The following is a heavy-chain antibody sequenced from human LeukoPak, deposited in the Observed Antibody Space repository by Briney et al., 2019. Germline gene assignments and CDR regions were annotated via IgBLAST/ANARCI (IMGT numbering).Heavy chain of an antibody. CDR2: ISPSHTST. D-gene: IGHD2-2*01. CDR3: ARDLVPGDAFDI. V-gene: IGHV3-11*04. CDR1: GFTVSDYY. J-gene: IGHJ3*02. Sequence: PGGSLRLSCAASGFTVSDYYLSWIRQTPGKGLEWLSYISPSHTSTYYADSVKGRFTISRDNAKNSLYLQMNSLRAEDTAVYYCARDLVPGDAFDIWGQGTMVTVSS.